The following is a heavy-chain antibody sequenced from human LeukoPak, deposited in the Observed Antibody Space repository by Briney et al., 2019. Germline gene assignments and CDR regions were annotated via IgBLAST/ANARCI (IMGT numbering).Heavy chain of an antibody. CDR2: IYYSGST. CDR1: GGSISSSSYF. J-gene: IGHJ4*02. CDR3: ARDRDDSRETAYYFDY. D-gene: IGHD6-13*01. V-gene: IGHV4-39*07. Sequence: SETLSLTCTVSGGSISSSSYFWGWIRQPPGKGLEWIGSIYYSGSTYYNPSLKSRVTISVDTSKNQFSLKLSSVTAADTAVYYCARDRDDSRETAYYFDYWGQGTLVTVSS.